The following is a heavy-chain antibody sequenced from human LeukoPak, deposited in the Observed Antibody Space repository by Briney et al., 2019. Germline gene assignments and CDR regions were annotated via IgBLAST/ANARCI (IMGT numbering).Heavy chain of an antibody. CDR1: GYSISSGYY. CDR2: IYHSGST. D-gene: IGHD2-2*02. CDR3: ARDCSSTSCYTGWAFDI. J-gene: IGHJ3*02. V-gene: IGHV4-38-2*02. Sequence: SETLSLXCTASGYSISSGYYWGWIRQPPGKGLEWIGSIYHSGSTYYNPSLKTRVTISVDTPKNQFSLKLSSVTAADTAVYYCARDCSSTSCYTGWAFDIWGQGTMVTVSS.